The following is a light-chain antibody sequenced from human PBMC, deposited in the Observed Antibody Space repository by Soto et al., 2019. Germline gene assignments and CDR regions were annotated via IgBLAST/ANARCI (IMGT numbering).Light chain of an antibody. CDR1: QSESTF. Sequence: EVVLTQSPATLSMSPGERVTLSCRASQSESTFVAWYQHKPGQAPRPVIYDTFKRAPGVPDRFSGGGSGTDFSLTISSLEPEDFAVYYCQQRARWPMPFGQGTRLELK. CDR2: DTF. J-gene: IGKJ5*01. CDR3: QQRARWPMP. V-gene: IGKV3-11*01.